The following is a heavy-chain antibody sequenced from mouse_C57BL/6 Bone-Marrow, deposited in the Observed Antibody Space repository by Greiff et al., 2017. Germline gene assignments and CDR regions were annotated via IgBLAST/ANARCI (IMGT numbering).Heavy chain of an antibody. V-gene: IGHV1-64*01. CDR2: IHPNSGST. J-gene: IGHJ2*01. D-gene: IGHD1-1*01. Sequence: QVQLQQPGAELVKPGASVKLSCKASGYTFTSYWMHWVKQRPGQGLEWIGMIHPNSGSTNYNEKFKSKATLTVDKSSSTAYMQLSSLTSEDSAVYYCAITTVVATRFDYWGQGTTLTVSS. CDR3: AITTVVATRFDY. CDR1: GYTFTSYW.